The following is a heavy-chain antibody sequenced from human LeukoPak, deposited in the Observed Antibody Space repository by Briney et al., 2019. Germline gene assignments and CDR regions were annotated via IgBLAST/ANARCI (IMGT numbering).Heavy chain of an antibody. CDR3: AKDGVSLVDFIGIT. J-gene: IGHJ5*02. V-gene: IGHV3-30*02. D-gene: IGHD3-16*01. CDR1: GFTFSTYG. CDR2: IRNDGGSK. Sequence: GGSLRLSCAASGFTFSTYGMHWVRQPPGRGLEWVAFIRNDGGSKYYADSVKGRFTISRDNSKNTLYLQMNSLRAEDTAVYYCAKDGVSLVDFIGITWGQGTLVIVSS.